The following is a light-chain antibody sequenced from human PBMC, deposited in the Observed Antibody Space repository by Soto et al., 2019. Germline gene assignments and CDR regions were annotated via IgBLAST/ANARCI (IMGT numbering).Light chain of an antibody. V-gene: IGKV1-5*01. CDR1: QSISFW. CDR2: DAS. J-gene: IGKJ2*03. CDR3: QQYNSFVPYS. Sequence: DIQMTQSPSTLSASVGDRVTITCRSSQSISFWLAWYQQKPGKAPKLLIYDASTLYSGVPSRFSGSRSGTEFTLTISSLQPDYFASYYCQQYNSFVPYSFGQGTKLEI.